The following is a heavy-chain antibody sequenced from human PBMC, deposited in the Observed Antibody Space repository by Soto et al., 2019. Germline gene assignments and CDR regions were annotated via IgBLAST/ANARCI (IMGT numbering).Heavy chain of an antibody. CDR2: IYYSGST. Sequence: PSETLSLTCTVSGGSISSSSYYWGWIRQPPGKGLEWIGSIYYSGSTYYNPSLKSRVTISVDTSKNQFSLKLSSVTAADTAVYYCARHRGSGSYSPLLFDYWGQGTLVTVSS. J-gene: IGHJ4*02. CDR1: GGSISSSSYY. CDR3: ARHRGSGSYSPLLFDY. D-gene: IGHD3-10*01. V-gene: IGHV4-39*01.